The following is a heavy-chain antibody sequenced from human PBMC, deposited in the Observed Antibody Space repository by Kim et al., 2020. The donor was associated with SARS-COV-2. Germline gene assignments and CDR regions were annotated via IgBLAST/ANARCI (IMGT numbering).Heavy chain of an antibody. Sequence: SETLSLTCTVSGGSISSGGYYWSWIRQHPGKGLEWIGYIYYSGSTYYNPSLKSRVTISVDTSKNQFSLKLSSVTAADTAVYYCAQTGYGSGSYYYNWFDPWGQGTLVTVSS. CDR3: AQTGYGSGSYYYNWFDP. J-gene: IGHJ5*02. D-gene: IGHD3-10*01. CDR1: GGSISSGGYY. V-gene: IGHV4-31*03. CDR2: IYYSGST.